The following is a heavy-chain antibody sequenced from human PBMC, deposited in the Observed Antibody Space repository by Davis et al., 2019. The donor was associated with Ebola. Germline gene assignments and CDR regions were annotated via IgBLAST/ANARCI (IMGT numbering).Heavy chain of an antibody. CDR1: GFTVSSNY. J-gene: IGHJ4*02. Sequence: GESLKISCAASGFTVSSNYMSWVRQAPGKGLEWVSSISSSSSYIYYADSVKGRFTISRDNAKNSLYLQMNSLRAEDTAVYYCARGKLQRRYSSGWYYFDYWGQGTLVTVSS. V-gene: IGHV3-21*01. D-gene: IGHD6-19*01. CDR2: ISSSSSYI. CDR3: ARGKLQRRYSSGWYYFDY.